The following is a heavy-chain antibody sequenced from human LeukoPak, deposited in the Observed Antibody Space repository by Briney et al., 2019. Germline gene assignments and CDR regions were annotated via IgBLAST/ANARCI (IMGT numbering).Heavy chain of an antibody. D-gene: IGHD6-19*01. CDR1: CYTFTSYD. V-gene: IGHV1-8*03. J-gene: IGHJ4*02. Sequence: ASVKVSCKASCYTFTSYDINWVRQATGQGLEWMGWMNPNGGNTSYAQKFQVRVTITRNAPISTAYVELSSLRSEETAVYYGASGGVYSSGWTEVDYWGQGNLVTVSS. CDR2: MNPNGGNT. CDR3: ASGGVYSSGWTEVDY.